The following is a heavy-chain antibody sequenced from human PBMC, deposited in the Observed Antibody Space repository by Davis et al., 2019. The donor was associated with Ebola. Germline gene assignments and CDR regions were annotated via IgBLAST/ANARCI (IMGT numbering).Heavy chain of an antibody. J-gene: IGHJ4*02. Sequence: GESLKISCAASGFTFSSYAMSWVRQAPGKGLEWVSAISGSGGSTYYADSVKGRFTIPRDNAKNTLYLQMNSLRVEDTAVYYCACYVLGWGQGTLVTVSS. CDR2: ISGSGGST. CDR1: GFTFSSYA. CDR3: ACYVLG. D-gene: IGHD2-8*01. V-gene: IGHV3-23*01.